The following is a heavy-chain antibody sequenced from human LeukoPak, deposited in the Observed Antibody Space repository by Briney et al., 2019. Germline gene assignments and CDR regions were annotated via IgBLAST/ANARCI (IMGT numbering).Heavy chain of an antibody. V-gene: IGHV3-66*01. Sequence: PGGSLRLSCAASGVTVGNNYMNWVRQAPGKGLEWVSLIYNGGSTHYADSVKGRFTISRDNSKNTPYLQMNSLRVDDTAVYYCARDPPAVAANTYGWGQGTLVTVSS. J-gene: IGHJ4*02. CDR2: IYNGGST. CDR3: ARDPPAVAANTYG. CDR1: GVTVGNNY. D-gene: IGHD6-6*01.